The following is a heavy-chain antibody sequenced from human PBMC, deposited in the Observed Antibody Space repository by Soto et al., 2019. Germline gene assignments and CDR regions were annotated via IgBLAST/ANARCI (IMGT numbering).Heavy chain of an antibody. CDR3: ARDRGTAYYFDY. Sequence: ASVTVSCKASGYTFTIYAMHWVRQAPGQRLEWMGWINAGNGNTKYSQKFQGRVTITRDTSASTAYMELSSLRSEDTAVYYCARDRGTAYYFDYWGQGTLVT. CDR2: INAGNGNT. CDR1: GYTFTIYA. V-gene: IGHV1-3*01. D-gene: IGHD5-18*01. J-gene: IGHJ4*02.